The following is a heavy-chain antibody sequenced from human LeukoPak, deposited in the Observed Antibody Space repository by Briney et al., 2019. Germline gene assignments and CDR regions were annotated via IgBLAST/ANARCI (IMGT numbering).Heavy chain of an antibody. CDR3: ARVLEKSRQSGSYAY. J-gene: IGHJ4*02. Sequence: ASVKVSCKASGYTFTGYYMHWVRQAPGQGLEWMGWINPNSGGTNYAQKFQGRVTMTRDTSISTAYMELSRLRSDDTAVYYCARVLEKSRQSGSYAYWGQGTLVTVSS. CDR2: INPNSGGT. CDR1: GYTFTGYY. D-gene: IGHD1-26*01. V-gene: IGHV1-2*02.